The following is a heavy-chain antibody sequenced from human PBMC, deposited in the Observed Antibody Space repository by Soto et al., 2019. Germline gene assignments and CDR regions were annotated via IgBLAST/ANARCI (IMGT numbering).Heavy chain of an antibody. CDR3: ARDAMGNDGYGGGMDV. Sequence: QVQLVESGGGVVQPERSLRLSCAASGFIFNNYGMHWVRQAPGKGLEWVAVIWPDGNKKYYADSVKGRFTISRDNSKDALALQMNSPRIEDTALYFCARDAMGNDGYGGGMDVWGQGTTVTVSS. V-gene: IGHV3-33*01. CDR2: IWPDGNKK. J-gene: IGHJ6*02. D-gene: IGHD5-12*01. CDR1: GFIFNNYG.